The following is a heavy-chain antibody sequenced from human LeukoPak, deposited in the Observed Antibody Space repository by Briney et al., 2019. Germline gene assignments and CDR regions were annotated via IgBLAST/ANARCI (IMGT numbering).Heavy chain of an antibody. Sequence: GGSLRLSRAASRLTFSSHSITWVRQPPGKGLQWVSSISSGGNYIYYADSLKGRFTISTDTAKNSLYLQMNSLRVEDTAVYYCARGYSSTWATGYWGQGTKVTVSS. V-gene: IGHV3-21*01. D-gene: IGHD6-13*01. J-gene: IGHJ4*02. CDR1: RLTFSSHS. CDR3: ARGYSSTWATGY. CDR2: ISSGGNYI.